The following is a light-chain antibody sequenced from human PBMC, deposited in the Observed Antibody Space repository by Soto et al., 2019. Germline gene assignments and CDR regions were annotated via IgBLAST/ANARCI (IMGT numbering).Light chain of an antibody. CDR1: QSISNW. J-gene: IGKJ1*01. CDR2: KAS. Sequence: DIPMTQSPSTLSASVGDRVTITCRASQSISNWLAWYQQKPGKAPKLLIYKASSLQGGVPSRFSGSGSGTEFTLTISSLQPDDFATYFCQQYNTYQWTFGQGTKVEIK. CDR3: QQYNTYQWT. V-gene: IGKV1-5*03.